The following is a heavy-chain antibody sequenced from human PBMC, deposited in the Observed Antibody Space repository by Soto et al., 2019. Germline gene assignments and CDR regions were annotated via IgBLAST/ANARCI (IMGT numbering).Heavy chain of an antibody. CDR2: ISGSGGST. J-gene: IGHJ3*02. D-gene: IGHD3-3*01. CDR3: AKDFSPLFLEWYHRGPSDAFDI. V-gene: IGHV3-23*01. CDR1: GFTFSSYA. Sequence: GGSLRLSCAASGFTFSSYAMSWVRQAPGKGLEWVSAISGSGGSTYYADSVKGRFTISRDNSKNTLYLQMNSLRAEDTAVYYCAKDFSPLFLEWYHRGPSDAFDIWGQGTMVTVSS.